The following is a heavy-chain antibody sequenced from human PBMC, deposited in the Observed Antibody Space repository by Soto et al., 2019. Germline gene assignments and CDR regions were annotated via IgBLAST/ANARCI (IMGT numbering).Heavy chain of an antibody. CDR1: GFTFRSYS. Sequence: GGSLRLSCGASGFTFRSYSINWVRQAPGKGLEWVSSISSSSSYIYYADSVKGRFTISRDNAKNSLYLQMNSLRAEDTAVYYCARDNYDFWSGYYAYYYYGMDVWGQGTTVTSP. J-gene: IGHJ6*02. CDR3: ARDNYDFWSGYYAYYYYGMDV. CDR2: ISSSSSYI. V-gene: IGHV3-21*01. D-gene: IGHD3-3*01.